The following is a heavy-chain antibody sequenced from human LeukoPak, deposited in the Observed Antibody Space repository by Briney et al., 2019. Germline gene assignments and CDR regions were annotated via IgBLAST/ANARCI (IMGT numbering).Heavy chain of an antibody. V-gene: IGHV4-34*01. D-gene: IGHD6-13*01. CDR3: ARSGTYQHSSSYDY. Sequence: SETLSLTCAVYGESFKDYYWNWIRQPPGKGLEWIGEINYSGSSNYNPSLKSRVTISVDTSKNQFSLKLSSVTAADTAVYYCARSGTYQHSSSYDYWGQGTLVTVSS. CDR2: INYSGSS. CDR1: GESFKDYY. J-gene: IGHJ4*02.